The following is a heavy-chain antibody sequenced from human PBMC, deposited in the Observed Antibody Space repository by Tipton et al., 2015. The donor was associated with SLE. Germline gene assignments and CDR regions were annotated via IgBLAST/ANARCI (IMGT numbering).Heavy chain of an antibody. D-gene: IGHD7-27*01. CDR3: ARGGLGSNLRGSIYLGY. CDR1: GGSISSYY. Sequence: TLSLTCTVSGGSISSYYWSWIRQPPGKGLEWIGYIHHGGTTNYNPSLQSRVTISVDTSKTHFSLRLNSVTAADTAVYYCARGGLGSNLRGSIYLGYWGQGTLVTVSS. CDR2: IHHGGTT. V-gene: IGHV4-59*01. J-gene: IGHJ4*02.